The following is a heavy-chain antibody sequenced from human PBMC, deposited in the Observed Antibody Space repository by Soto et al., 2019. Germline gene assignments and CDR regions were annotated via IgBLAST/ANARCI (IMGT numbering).Heavy chain of an antibody. CDR1: GGTFSSYA. J-gene: IGHJ5*02. Sequence: EASVKVSCKASGGTFSSYAISWVRQAPGQGLEWMGGIIPIFGTANYAQKFQGRVTITADESTSTAYMELSSLRSEDTAVYYCARGSGKQQHHRWFDPWGQGTLVTVSS. CDR3: ARGSGKQQHHRWFDP. V-gene: IGHV1-69*13. D-gene: IGHD6-13*01. CDR2: IIPIFGTA.